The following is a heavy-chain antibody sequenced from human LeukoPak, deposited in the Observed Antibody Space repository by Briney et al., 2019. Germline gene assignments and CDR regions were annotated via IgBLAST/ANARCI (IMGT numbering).Heavy chain of an antibody. V-gene: IGHV4-31*03. CDR3: ARHFGSFLYYGDFFGAFDI. J-gene: IGHJ3*02. CDR2: IYYSGST. CDR1: GGSISSGGYY. D-gene: IGHD4-17*01. Sequence: PSQTLSLTCTVSGGSISSGGYYWSWIRQHPGKGLEWIGYIYYSGSTYYNPSLKSRVTISVDTSKNQFSLKLSSVTAADTAVYYCARHFGSFLYYGDFFGAFDIWGQGTMVTVSS.